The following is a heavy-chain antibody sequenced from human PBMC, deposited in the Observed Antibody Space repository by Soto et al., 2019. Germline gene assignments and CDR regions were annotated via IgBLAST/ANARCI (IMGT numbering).Heavy chain of an antibody. J-gene: IGHJ4*02. CDR2: IIPILGIA. CDR1: GGTFSTYT. D-gene: IGHD5-12*01. Sequence: SVKVSCKASGGTFSTYTISWVRQAPGQGLEWMGRIIPILGIANYAQKFQGRVTITADKSTSTAYMELSSLRSEDTAVYYCARIYSGYDSDDYWGQGTLVTVSS. CDR3: ARIYSGYDSDDY. V-gene: IGHV1-69*02.